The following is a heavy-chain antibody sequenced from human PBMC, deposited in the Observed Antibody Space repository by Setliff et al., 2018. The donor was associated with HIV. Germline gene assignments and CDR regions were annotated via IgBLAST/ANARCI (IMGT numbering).Heavy chain of an antibody. CDR2: INPSGGST. D-gene: IGHD1-26*01. J-gene: IGHJ4*01. CDR1: GYTFTSQY. Sequence: ASVKVSCKASGYTFTSQYMHWVRQAPGQGFEWIGIINPSGGSTSYAQQFQGRVTMTRDTSTSTVYMDLSSLRSEDTAVYYCARAVGATTGEYYFDYWGHGTQVTVSS. CDR3: ARAVGATTGEYYFDY. V-gene: IGHV1-46*01.